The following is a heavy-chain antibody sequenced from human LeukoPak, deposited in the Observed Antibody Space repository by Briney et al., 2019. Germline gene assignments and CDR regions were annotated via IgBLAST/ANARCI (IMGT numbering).Heavy chain of an antibody. J-gene: IGHJ5*02. D-gene: IGHD4-11*01. CDR2: IYYSGST. CDR1: GGSIGSSTYN. CDR3: ARSTTIQGWFDP. V-gene: IGHV4-39*01. Sequence: SETLSLTCTVSGGSIGSSTYNWGWIRQPPGKGLEWIGSIYYSGSTYYNPSLKSRVTISVDTSKNQFALNLTSVTAADTAVYYCARSTTIQGWFDPWGQGTLVTVSS.